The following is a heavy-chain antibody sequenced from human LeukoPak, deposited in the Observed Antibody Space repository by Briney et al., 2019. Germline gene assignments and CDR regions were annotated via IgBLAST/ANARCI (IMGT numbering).Heavy chain of an antibody. CDR3: ARVAPYYCSGSYYNLLFGY. V-gene: IGHV1-3*01. CDR1: GYTFTIYA. CDR2: INAGNGNR. D-gene: IGHD3-10*01. J-gene: IGHJ4*02. Sequence: ASVRVSCKESGYTFTIYAMHWGCQGPGQRGGRMGWINAGNGNRKYSQKFQGRVTITADKSTSTAYMELSSLRSEDTAVYYCARVAPYYCSGSYYNLLFGYWGQGTLVTVSS.